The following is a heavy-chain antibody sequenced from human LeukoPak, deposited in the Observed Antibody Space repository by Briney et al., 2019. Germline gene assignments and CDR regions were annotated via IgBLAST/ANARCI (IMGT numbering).Heavy chain of an antibody. V-gene: IGHV3-13*01. Sequence: GGSLRLSCGAYGFTFSRYDMHWVRQATGRGLEWVLYIGTAGDTYYADSVKGRFTISRENAGNSLSLHMNSLRVGDTAVYYCVRAPPGRCSDGFCYSDTLDIWGRGTKVTVSS. J-gene: IGHJ3*02. CDR3: VRAPPGRCSDGFCYSDTLDI. CDR1: GFTFSRYD. CDR2: IGTAGDT. D-gene: IGHD2-15*01.